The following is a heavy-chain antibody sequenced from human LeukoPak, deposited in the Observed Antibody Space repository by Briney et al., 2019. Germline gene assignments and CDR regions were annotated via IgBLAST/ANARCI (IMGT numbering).Heavy chain of an antibody. CDR3: ARNLGEQQLFPN. CDR2: ISSSGSTI. J-gene: IGHJ4*02. D-gene: IGHD6-13*01. CDR1: GFTFSDYY. Sequence: GGSLGLSCAASGFTFSDYYMSWIRQAPGKGLEWVAYISSSGSTIYYADSVKGRFTISRDNAKNSLYLQMNSLRAEDTAVYYCARNLGEQQLFPNWGQGTLVTVSS. V-gene: IGHV3-11*01.